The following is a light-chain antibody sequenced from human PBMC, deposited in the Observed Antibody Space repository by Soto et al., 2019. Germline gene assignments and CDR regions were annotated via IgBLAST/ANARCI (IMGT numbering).Light chain of an antibody. CDR1: QSVGNNY. J-gene: IGKJ3*01. CDR3: HQHATSPLT. V-gene: IGKV3-20*01. Sequence: EIVLTQSPGTLSLSPGERATLSCRASQSVGNNYLSWFQQKPGQAPRLLIYNASNRAAGIPDRFSGSGSGSEYSLTISRMEPEDVAVYFCHQHATSPLTFGPGTKVNVK. CDR2: NAS.